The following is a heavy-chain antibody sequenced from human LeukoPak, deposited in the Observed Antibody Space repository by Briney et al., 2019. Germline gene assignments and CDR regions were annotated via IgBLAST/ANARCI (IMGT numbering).Heavy chain of an antibody. CDR1: GFIVNNKY. J-gene: IGHJ3*02. D-gene: IGHD3-22*01. CDR2: IYNDGRT. Sequence: GGSLRHSCAASGFIVNNKYMTWVRQAPGKGLEWVSLIYNDGRTYYADSVKGRCTISRDNSKNTLYLQMNSLRVEDTAVYYCARGLFLSGYLDAFDIWGQGTVVTVSS. V-gene: IGHV3-53*01. CDR3: ARGLFLSGYLDAFDI.